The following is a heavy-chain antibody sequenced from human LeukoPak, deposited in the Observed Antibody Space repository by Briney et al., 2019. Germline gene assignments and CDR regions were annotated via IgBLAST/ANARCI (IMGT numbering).Heavy chain of an antibody. Sequence: PGGSLRLSCAASGFMFDDYGMSWVRQAPGKGLEWVSGINWNGGRTGYADSVKGRFTISRDNAKNSLYLQMHNLRAEDTAMYYCARDVSAFDYWGQGTLVTVSS. D-gene: IGHD6-25*01. J-gene: IGHJ4*02. CDR3: ARDVSAFDY. CDR1: GFMFDDYG. CDR2: INWNGGRT. V-gene: IGHV3-20*04.